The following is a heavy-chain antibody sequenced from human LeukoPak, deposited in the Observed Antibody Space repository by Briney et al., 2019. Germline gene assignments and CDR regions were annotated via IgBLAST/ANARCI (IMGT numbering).Heavy chain of an antibody. J-gene: IGHJ6*03. D-gene: IGHD6-6*01. CDR2: IRYDGSDK. Sequence: AGGSLRLSCVASGFTFSRYGLHWVRQAPGKGLEWVTFIRYDGSDKYYGDSVKGRFTISKDNSKNTLYLQMSSLRVEDTAVYYCAREDELGDYYMDFWGQGTTVTVSS. CDR1: GFTFSRYG. CDR3: AREDELGDYYMDF. V-gene: IGHV3-30*02.